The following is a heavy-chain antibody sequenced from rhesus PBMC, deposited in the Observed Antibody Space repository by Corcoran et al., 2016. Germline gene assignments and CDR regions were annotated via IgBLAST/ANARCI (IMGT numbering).Heavy chain of an antibody. D-gene: IGHD6-25*01. Sequence: EVQLVESGGGVVQPGGSLRLSCAASGFTFSSYDMSWVRQAPGKWLEWVSYISYTGKTIAYADSVKGRCTISRDNAKNSLSLQMSSRRAEDTSVYYCTRITAAAGRKYYFDYWGQGVLVTVSS. CDR1: GFTFSSYD. CDR2: ISYTGKTI. CDR3: TRITAAAGRKYYFDY. V-gene: IGHV3-136*01. J-gene: IGHJ4*01.